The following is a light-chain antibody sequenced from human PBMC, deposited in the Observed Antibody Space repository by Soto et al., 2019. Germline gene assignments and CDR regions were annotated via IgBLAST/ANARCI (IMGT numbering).Light chain of an antibody. V-gene: IGLV2-23*02. CDR2: AVS. Sequence: QSALTQPASVSGSPGQSITVSCTGTSSDIGSYNLVSWYQHHPGKAPKLMIYAVSKRPSGVSSRFSGSKSGNTASLTTSGLQAEDEADYFCCSYAGSSTLLFGGGTKLTVL. CDR1: SSDIGSYNL. CDR3: CSYAGSSTLL. J-gene: IGLJ3*02.